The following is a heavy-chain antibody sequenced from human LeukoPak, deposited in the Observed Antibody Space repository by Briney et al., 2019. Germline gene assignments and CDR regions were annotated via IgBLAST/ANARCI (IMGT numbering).Heavy chain of an antibody. D-gene: IGHD3-10*01. CDR1: GGSFSGYY. J-gene: IGHJ3*02. V-gene: IGHV4-59*01. Sequence: SETLSLTCAVYGGSFSGYYWSWIRQPPGKGLEWIGYIYYSGSTNYDPSLKSRVTISVDTSKNQFSLKLSSVTAADTAVYYCARGVLLWFGELYAFDIWGQGTMVTVSS. CDR2: IYYSGST. CDR3: ARGVLLWFGELYAFDI.